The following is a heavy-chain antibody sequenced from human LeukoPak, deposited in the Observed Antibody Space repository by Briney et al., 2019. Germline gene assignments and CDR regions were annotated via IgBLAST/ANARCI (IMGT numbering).Heavy chain of an antibody. J-gene: IGHJ3*02. CDR1: GFTFSSYW. Sequence: GGSLRLSCAASGFTFSSYWMSWVRQAPGKGLEWVANIKQDGSEKYYVDSVKGRFTISRDNAKNSLYLQMNSLRAEDTAVYYCARLPVWCSGGSCYSAQAFDIWGQGTMVTVSS. V-gene: IGHV3-7*01. CDR2: IKQDGSEK. CDR3: ARLPVWCSGGSCYSAQAFDI. D-gene: IGHD2-15*01.